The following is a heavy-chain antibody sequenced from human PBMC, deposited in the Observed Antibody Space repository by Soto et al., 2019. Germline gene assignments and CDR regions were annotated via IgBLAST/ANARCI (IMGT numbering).Heavy chain of an antibody. CDR3: ARAVTWGLDV. D-gene: IGHD3-10*01. J-gene: IGHJ6*02. V-gene: IGHV3-48*02. CDR1: GFTFSLYS. Sequence: EVQLVESGGGLVQPGGSLRLSCAASGFTFSLYSMSWVRQAPGKGLEWVSYISRSSTGIHYADSVKGRFTISRDDATNSVHLQMNSLRDGDTAVYYCARAVTWGLDVWSQGTTVSISS. CDR2: ISRSSTGI.